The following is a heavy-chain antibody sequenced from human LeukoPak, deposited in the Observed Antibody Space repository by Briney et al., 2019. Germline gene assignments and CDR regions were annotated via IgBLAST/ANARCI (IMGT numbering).Heavy chain of an antibody. V-gene: IGHV1-58*02. D-gene: IGHD1/OR15-1a*01. CDR1: GFTFTNSA. CDR2: IVVASGNT. CDR3: AAAPIETQQRGFDY. J-gene: IGHJ4*02. Sequence: TSVKVSCKASGFTFTNSAMQWVRQARGQRLEWIGWIVVASGNTKYAQKFQERVTITRDMSTSTAYMELSSLRPEDTAVYYCAAAPIETQQRGFDYWGQGTLVTVSS.